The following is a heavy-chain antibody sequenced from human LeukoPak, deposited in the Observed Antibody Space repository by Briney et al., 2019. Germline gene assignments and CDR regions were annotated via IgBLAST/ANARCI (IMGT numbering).Heavy chain of an antibody. CDR3: ERLTDY. CDR2: ISTSGTI. Sequence: GGSLRLSCAASGFTFSSSSMNWVRQAPGKGLEWVSFISTSGTIYYADSVKGRFTISRDNAKNSLYLQMNSLRAEDTAVYYCERLTDYWGQRTLVTVSS. J-gene: IGHJ4*02. CDR1: GFTFSSSS. V-gene: IGHV3-48*01.